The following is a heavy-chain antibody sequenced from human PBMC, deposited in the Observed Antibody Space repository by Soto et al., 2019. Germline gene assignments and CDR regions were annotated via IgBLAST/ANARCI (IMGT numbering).Heavy chain of an antibody. D-gene: IGHD3-10*01. CDR1: GGSFSGYY. CDR3: ARSRGGVQD. CDR2: ITDSGST. J-gene: IGHJ1*01. Sequence: QGQLQQWGAGLLKPSETLSLICAGYGGSFSGYYWSWIRQPPGKGLGWIGEITDSGSTNYNSSLKSRVTISVDTSKNQFSLKLRSVTAADTAVYYCARSRGGVQDWGQGTLVTVSS. V-gene: IGHV4-34*01.